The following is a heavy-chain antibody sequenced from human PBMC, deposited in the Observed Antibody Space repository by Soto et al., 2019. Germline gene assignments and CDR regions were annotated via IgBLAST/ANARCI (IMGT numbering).Heavy chain of an antibody. J-gene: IGHJ4*02. V-gene: IGHV3-74*01. CDR1: GFTFSSFW. D-gene: IGHD3-10*01. CDR3: AKRGVDTFGLSY. Sequence: EVQLVESGGGLVQPGGSLRLSCAVSGFTFSSFWMHWVRQAPGEGLVWVSRINTDGSSTSYADSVKGRFTISRDNAKNTLHLQMNSLGVEDTAMYYCAKRGVDTFGLSYWGQGTLVTVSS. CDR2: INTDGSST.